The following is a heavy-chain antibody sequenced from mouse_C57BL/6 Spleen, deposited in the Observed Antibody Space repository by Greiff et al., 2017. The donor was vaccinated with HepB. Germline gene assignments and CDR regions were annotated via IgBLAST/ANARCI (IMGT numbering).Heavy chain of an antibody. V-gene: IGHV1-26*01. Sequence: EVQLQQSGPELVKPGASVKISCKASGYTFTDYYMNWVKQSHGKSLEWIGDINPNNGGTSYNQKLKGKATLTVDKSSSTAYMELRSLTSEDSAVYYCARGPHYYGSHYYAMDYWGQGTSVTVSS. CDR1: GYTFTDYY. CDR3: ARGPHYYGSHYYAMDY. J-gene: IGHJ4*01. CDR2: INPNNGGT. D-gene: IGHD1-1*01.